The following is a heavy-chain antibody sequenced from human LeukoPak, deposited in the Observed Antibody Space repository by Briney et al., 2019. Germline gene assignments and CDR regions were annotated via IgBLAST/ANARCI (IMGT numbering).Heavy chain of an antibody. CDR2: IYSGGST. CDR1: GFTVSRNY. CDR3: ARVPQWNPAYSSGLYYFDY. V-gene: IGHV3-53*04. D-gene: IGHD6-19*01. Sequence: GGSLRLSCAASGFTVSRNYMSWVRQAPGKGLEWVSVIYSGGSTYYADSVKGRFTISRHNSKNTLYLQMNSLRAEDTAVYYCARVPQWNPAYSSGLYYFDYWGQGTLVTVSS. J-gene: IGHJ4*02.